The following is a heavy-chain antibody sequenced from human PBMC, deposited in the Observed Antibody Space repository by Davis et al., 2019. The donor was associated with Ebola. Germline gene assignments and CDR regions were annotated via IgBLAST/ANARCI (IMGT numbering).Heavy chain of an antibody. D-gene: IGHD3-22*01. Sequence: SVKVSCKASGGTFSSYAISWVRQAPGQGLEWMGRIIPILGIANYAQKFQGRVTITADKSTSTAYMELRSLRSDDTAVYYCARDSFYDSSGYWGQGTLVTVSS. CDR2: IIPILGIA. J-gene: IGHJ4*02. CDR1: GGTFSSYA. CDR3: ARDSFYDSSGY. V-gene: IGHV1-69*04.